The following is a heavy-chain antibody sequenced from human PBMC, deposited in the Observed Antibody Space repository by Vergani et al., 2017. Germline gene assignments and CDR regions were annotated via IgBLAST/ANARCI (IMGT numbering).Heavy chain of an antibody. CDR1: GFTFSSYS. CDR2: ISSSSSYI. Sequence: EVQLVESGGGLVKPGGSLRLSCAASGFTFSSYSMNWVRQAPGKGLEWVSSISSSSSYIYYADSVKGRFTISRDNAKNSLYLKMNSLRAEDTAVYYCARAGKDSSGWYFHYWGQGTLVTVSS. D-gene: IGHD6-19*01. CDR3: ARAGKDSSGWYFHY. V-gene: IGHV3-21*01. J-gene: IGHJ4*02.